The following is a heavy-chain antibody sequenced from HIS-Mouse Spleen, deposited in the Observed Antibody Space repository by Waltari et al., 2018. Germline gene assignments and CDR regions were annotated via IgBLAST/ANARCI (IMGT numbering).Heavy chain of an antibody. V-gene: IGHV4-39*07. J-gene: IGHJ2*01. D-gene: IGHD6-13*01. Sequence: QLQLQESGPGLVKPSEPLSLTCTVPGGSISSSSSYWGWIRQPPGKGLEWIGSIYYSVSTYYNPSLKSRVTISVDTSKNQFSLKLSSVTAADTAVYYCAREIPYSSSWYDWYFDLWGRGTLVTVSS. CDR3: AREIPYSSSWYDWYFDL. CDR2: IYYSVST. CDR1: GGSISSSSSY.